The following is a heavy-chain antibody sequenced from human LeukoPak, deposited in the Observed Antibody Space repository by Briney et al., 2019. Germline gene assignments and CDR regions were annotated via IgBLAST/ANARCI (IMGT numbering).Heavy chain of an antibody. CDR2: ITSEGSST. D-gene: IGHD1-26*01. J-gene: IGHJ4*02. Sequence: GGSLRLSCAASGFTFSTYAMTWLRQAPGKGLEWVSRITSEGSSTTYADSVKGRFTISRDNAKNTLYLEMNSLRAEDTAVYYCTGCENTGSCANWGQGTLVTVSS. CDR1: GFTFSTYA. CDR3: TGCENTGSCAN. V-gene: IGHV3-74*03.